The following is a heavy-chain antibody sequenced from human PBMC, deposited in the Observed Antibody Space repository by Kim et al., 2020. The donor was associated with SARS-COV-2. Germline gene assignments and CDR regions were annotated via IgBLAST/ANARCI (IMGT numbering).Heavy chain of an antibody. D-gene: IGHD2-21*02. CDR3: AAAQDDGGNSLWYFDL. V-gene: IGHV1-58*01. CDR1: GFTFTSSA. Sequence: SVKVSCKASGFTFTSSAVQWVRQARGQRLEWIGWIVVGSGNTNYAQKFQERVTITRDMSTSTAYMELSSLRSEDTAVYYCAAAQDDGGNSLWYFDLWGRGTLVTVSS. CDR2: IVVGSGNT. J-gene: IGHJ2*01.